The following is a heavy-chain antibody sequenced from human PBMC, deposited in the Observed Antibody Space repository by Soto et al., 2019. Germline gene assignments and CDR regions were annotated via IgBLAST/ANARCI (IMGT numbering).Heavy chain of an antibody. CDR3: ARHGTIGWFDP. CDR2: IYYSGST. V-gene: IGHV4-59*04. J-gene: IGHJ5*02. D-gene: IGHD1-1*01. Sequence: PSETLSLTCTVSGGSISSYYWSWIRQPPGKGLEWIGYIYYSGSTYYNPSLKSRVTISVDTSKNQFSLKLSSVTAADTAVYYCARHGTIGWFDPWGQGTLVTVSS. CDR1: GGSISSYY.